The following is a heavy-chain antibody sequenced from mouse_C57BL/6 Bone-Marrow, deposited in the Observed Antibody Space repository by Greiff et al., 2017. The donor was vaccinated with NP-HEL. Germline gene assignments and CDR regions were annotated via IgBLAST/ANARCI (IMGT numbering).Heavy chain of an antibody. V-gene: IGHV1-4*01. D-gene: IGHD1-3*01. CDR1: GYTFTSYT. Sequence: VQLQQSGAELARPGASVKMSCKASGYTFTSYTMHWVKQRPGQGLEWIGYINPSSGYTKYNQKFKDKATLTADKSSSTAYLQLSSLTSEDSAVYYCAYTHNFSWFAYWGQGTLVTVSA. J-gene: IGHJ3*01. CDR2: INPSSGYT. CDR3: AYTHNFSWFAY.